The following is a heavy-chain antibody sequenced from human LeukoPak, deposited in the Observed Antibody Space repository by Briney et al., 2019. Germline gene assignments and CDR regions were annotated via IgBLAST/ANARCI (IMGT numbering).Heavy chain of an antibody. CDR2: IHYSGTT. J-gene: IGHJ4*02. CDR3: ARKGTIAPTGASHFDY. Sequence: SETLSLTCTVSGGSISSSISTNYWNWVRQPPGKGLEWIGSIHYSGTTYYNPSLESRATISVNTSKNQFSVKLTSVTAADTAVYYCARKGTIAPTGASHFDYWGQGTLVTVSS. D-gene: IGHD6-13*01. CDR1: GGSISSSISTNY. V-gene: IGHV4-39*01.